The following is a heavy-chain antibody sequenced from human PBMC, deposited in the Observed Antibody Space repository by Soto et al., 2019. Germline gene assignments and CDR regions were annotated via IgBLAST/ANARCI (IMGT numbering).Heavy chain of an antibody. CDR3: ARQRYCSSTSCYLGWFDP. J-gene: IGHJ5*02. CDR2: IYYSGST. V-gene: IGHV4-39*01. CDR1: GGSISSSSYY. D-gene: IGHD2-2*01. Sequence: QLQLQESGPGLVKPSETLSLTCTVSGGSISSSSYYWGWIRQPPGKGLEWIGSIYYSGSTYYNPSLKRRVTISVDTSKNQFSLKLSSVTAADTAVYYCARQRYCSSTSCYLGWFDPWGQGTLVTVSS.